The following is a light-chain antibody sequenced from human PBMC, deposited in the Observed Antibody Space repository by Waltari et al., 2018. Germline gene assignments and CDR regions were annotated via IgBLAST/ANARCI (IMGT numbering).Light chain of an antibody. CDR3: LLYMGSGITV. CDR1: SGSVSTTYY. V-gene: IGLV8-61*01. Sequence: QTVVTQEPSFSVSPGGTVTLTCGLSSGSVSTTYYPSWYQPTPVQAPRTLIYSTNTRSSGVPDRFSGSILENKAALTSTGAQADDESDYYGLLYMGSGITVFGTGTRVTVL. J-gene: IGLJ1*01. CDR2: STN.